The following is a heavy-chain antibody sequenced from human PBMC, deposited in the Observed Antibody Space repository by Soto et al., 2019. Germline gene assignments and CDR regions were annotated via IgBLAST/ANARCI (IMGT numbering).Heavy chain of an antibody. Sequence: SGPTLVNPTQTLTLTCTFSGFSISTRGVGVGWIRQPPGKALDCLIFVYWDDDRRYSPSLKSRLTIIKDTSKNQVVFIMTNMDPVDTATYFCSHSTYSYDNGAYHRYYGMDVWGQGTTVTVSS. D-gene: IGHD3-22*01. CDR1: GFSISTRGVG. CDR2: VYWDDDR. V-gene: IGHV2-5*02. J-gene: IGHJ6*02. CDR3: SHSTYSYDNGAYHRYYGMDV.